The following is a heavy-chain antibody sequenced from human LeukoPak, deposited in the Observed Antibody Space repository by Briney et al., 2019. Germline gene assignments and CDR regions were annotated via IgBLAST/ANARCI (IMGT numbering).Heavy chain of an antibody. CDR2: IPYDGSNK. CDR1: GFTFSSYG. V-gene: IGHV3-30*18. CDR3: AKGNLGY. Sequence: GGSLRLSCAASGFTFSSYGMHWVRQAPGKGLEWVAVIPYDGSNKYYADSVKGRFTISRDNSKNTLYLQMNSLRAEDTAVYYCAKGNLGYWGQGTLVTVSS. J-gene: IGHJ4*02.